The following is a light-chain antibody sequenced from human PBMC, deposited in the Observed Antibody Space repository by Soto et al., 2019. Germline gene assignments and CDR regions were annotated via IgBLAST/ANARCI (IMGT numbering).Light chain of an antibody. V-gene: IGLV2-8*01. J-gene: IGLJ2*01. Sequence: QSALTQPPSASGSPGQSVTISCTGTSSDVGSYNLVSWYQQYPGKAPKLMIYEVTQRPSGVPDRFSGSKSGNTASLTVSGLQADDEADYYCTSYGGNNNLIFGGGTKVTVL. CDR3: TSYGGNNNLI. CDR1: SSDVGSYNL. CDR2: EVT.